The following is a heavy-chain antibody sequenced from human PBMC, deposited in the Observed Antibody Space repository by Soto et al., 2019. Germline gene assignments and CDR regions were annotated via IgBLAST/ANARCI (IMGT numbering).Heavy chain of an antibody. V-gene: IGHV3-74*01. D-gene: IGHD4-17*01. CDR2: INSDASHT. CDR1: GFTFSTYW. J-gene: IGHJ4*02. Sequence: GSLRLSCAASGFTFSTYWMRWIRQVPGKGLEWVSRINSDASHTYYADSVKGRFTISRDNAKNSLFLQMNSLRAEDTAIYYCAKVAYGDDLAYWGQGTLVTVSS. CDR3: AKVAYGDDLAY.